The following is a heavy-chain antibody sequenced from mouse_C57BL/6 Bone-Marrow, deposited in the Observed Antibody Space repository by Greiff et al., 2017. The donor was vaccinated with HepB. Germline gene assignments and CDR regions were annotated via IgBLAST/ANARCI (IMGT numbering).Heavy chain of an antibody. CDR3: ARSITTVVADWYFDV. V-gene: IGHV1-53*01. J-gene: IGHJ1*03. CDR2: INPSNGGT. CDR1: GYTFTSYW. Sequence: QVQLQQSGPELVKPGASVKLSCKASGYTFTSYWMHWVKQRPGQGLEWIGNINPSNGGTNYNEKFKSKATLTVDKSSSTAYMQLSSLTSEDSAVYYCARSITTVVADWYFDVWGTGTTVTVSS. D-gene: IGHD1-1*01.